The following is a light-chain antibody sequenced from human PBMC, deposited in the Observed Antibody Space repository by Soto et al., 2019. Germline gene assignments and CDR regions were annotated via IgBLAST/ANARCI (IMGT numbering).Light chain of an antibody. CDR3: QQSYSTLGT. Sequence: DIQMTQSPSSLSASVGDRVTITCRASQSISSYLNWYQQKPGKAPKLLIYAASSLQSGVPSRFSGSGSGTDFTLTISSLQPEDFATYYCQQSYSTLGTFGQGTNAAIK. V-gene: IGKV1-39*01. CDR1: QSISSY. CDR2: AAS. J-gene: IGKJ1*01.